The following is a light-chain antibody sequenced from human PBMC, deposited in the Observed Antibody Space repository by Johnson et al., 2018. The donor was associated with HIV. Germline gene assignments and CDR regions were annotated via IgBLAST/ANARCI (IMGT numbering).Light chain of an antibody. Sequence: QSVLTLPPSVSAAPGQKVTISCSGSSSNIGNNYVSWYQQLPGTAPKLLIYDNNKRPSGIPDRFSGSKSGTSATLGITGLQTGDEADYYCGTWDSSLSAHYVFGTGTKVNVL. CDR1: SSNIGNNY. V-gene: IGLV1-51*01. J-gene: IGLJ1*01. CDR3: GTWDSSLSAHYV. CDR2: DNN.